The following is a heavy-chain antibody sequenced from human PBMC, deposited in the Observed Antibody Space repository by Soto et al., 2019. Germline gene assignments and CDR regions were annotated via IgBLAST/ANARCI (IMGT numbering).Heavy chain of an antibody. D-gene: IGHD6-13*01. Sequence: SETLSLTCTVSGGSISSSSYYWGWIRQPPGKGLEWIGSIYYSGSTYYNPSLKSRVTISVDTSKNQFSLKLSSVTAADTAVYYCARVTAAGPGALDYWGQGTLVTVSS. V-gene: IGHV4-39*01. CDR1: GGSISSSSYY. J-gene: IGHJ4*02. CDR3: ARVTAAGPGALDY. CDR2: IYYSGST.